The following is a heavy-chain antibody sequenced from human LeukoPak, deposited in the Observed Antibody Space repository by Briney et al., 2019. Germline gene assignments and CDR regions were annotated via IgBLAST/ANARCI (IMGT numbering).Heavy chain of an antibody. V-gene: IGHV3-53*01. J-gene: IGHJ3*02. Sequence: PGGSLRLSCAASGFTVSSNYMSWVRQAPGKGLEWVSVIYSGGSTYYADSVKGRFTISRDYSKNTLYLQMNSLRAEDTAVYYCAREERATRDAFDIWGQGTMVTVSS. CDR1: GFTVSSNY. CDR2: IYSGGST. CDR3: AREERATRDAFDI. D-gene: IGHD1-26*01.